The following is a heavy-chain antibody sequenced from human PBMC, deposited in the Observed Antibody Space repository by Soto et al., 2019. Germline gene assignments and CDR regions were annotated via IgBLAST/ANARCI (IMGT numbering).Heavy chain of an antibody. CDR3: ARERITMVRGVINYGMDV. D-gene: IGHD3-10*01. V-gene: IGHV3-33*01. CDR2: IWYDGSNK. CDR1: GFTFSSYG. J-gene: IGHJ6*02. Sequence: QVQLVESGGGVVQPGRSLRLSCAASGFTFSSYGIHWVRQAPGKGLEWVAVIWYDGSNKYYADSVKGRFTISRDNSKKTLELQMNSLRAEDTAVYYCARERITMVRGVINYGMDVWGQGTTVTVSS.